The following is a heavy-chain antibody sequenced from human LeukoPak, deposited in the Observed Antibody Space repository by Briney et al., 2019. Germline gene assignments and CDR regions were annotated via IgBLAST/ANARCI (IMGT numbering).Heavy chain of an antibody. CDR1: GFTFSSYS. Sequence: KPGGSLRLSCAASGFTFSSYSMNWVRQAPGKGLEWVSSISSSGSYVYYADSVKGRFTISRDNAKNSLYLQMNSLTAEDTAVYYCARPPVVDPGAFDIWGQGTMVTVSS. J-gene: IGHJ3*02. CDR3: ARPPVVDPGAFDI. CDR2: ISSSGSYV. V-gene: IGHV3-21*01. D-gene: IGHD2-2*01.